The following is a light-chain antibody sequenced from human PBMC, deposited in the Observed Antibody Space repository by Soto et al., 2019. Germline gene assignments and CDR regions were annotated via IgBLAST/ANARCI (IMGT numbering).Light chain of an antibody. CDR3: SSYTSSSTLL. J-gene: IGLJ2*01. CDR2: DVS. V-gene: IGLV2-14*01. CDR1: SSDVGGYKY. Sequence: QSALTQPASVSGSPGQSITISCTGTSSDVGGYKYVSWYQQHPGKAPKLIIYDVSSRPSGVSNRFSGSKSGNTASLTISGLQAEDEAEYHCSSYTSSSTLLFGGGTKLTVL.